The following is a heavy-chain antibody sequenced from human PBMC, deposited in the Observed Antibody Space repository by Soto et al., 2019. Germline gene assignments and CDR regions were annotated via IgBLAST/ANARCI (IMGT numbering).Heavy chain of an antibody. CDR2: INHSGST. J-gene: IGHJ4*02. D-gene: IGHD3-9*01. CDR3: ARAWILTGYSLFDY. Sequence: SETLSLTCAVYGGSFSGYYWSWIRQPPGKGLEWIGEINHSGSTNYNPSLKSRVTISVDTSKNQFSLKLSSVTAADTAVYYCARAWILTGYSLFDYWGQGTLVTVSS. CDR1: GGSFSGYY. V-gene: IGHV4-34*01.